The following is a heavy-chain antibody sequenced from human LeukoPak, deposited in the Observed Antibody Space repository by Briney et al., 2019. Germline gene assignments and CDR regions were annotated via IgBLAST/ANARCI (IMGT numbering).Heavy chain of an antibody. Sequence: GGSLRLSCAASGFTLSRHGMNWVRQAPGKGLEWVSFISSSGSTIYYADSVKGRFTISRDIAKNSLYLQMNSLRAEDTAVYYCARDKELQNFDYWGQGTLVTVSS. CDR2: ISSSGSTI. D-gene: IGHD3-10*01. CDR1: GFTLSRHG. J-gene: IGHJ4*02. CDR3: ARDKELQNFDY. V-gene: IGHV3-48*01.